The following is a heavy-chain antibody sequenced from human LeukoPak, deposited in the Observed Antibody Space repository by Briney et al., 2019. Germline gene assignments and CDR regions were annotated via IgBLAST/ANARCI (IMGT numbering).Heavy chain of an antibody. CDR3: ARAPYCIGSSCRSDY. Sequence: PGGSLSLSCAASGFTLSSFLMSWARQARGRGLEWVANIKQDRSEKHHVDSVQGRFTISRDNAKNSLYLQMNSLRAEDTAVYYCARAPYCIGSSCRSDYWGQGTLVTVPS. D-gene: IGHD2-15*01. CDR1: GFTLSSFL. J-gene: IGHJ4*02. V-gene: IGHV3-7*03. CDR2: IKQDRSEK.